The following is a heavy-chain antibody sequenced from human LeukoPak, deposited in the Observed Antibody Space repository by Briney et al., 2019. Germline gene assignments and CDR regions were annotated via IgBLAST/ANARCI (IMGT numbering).Heavy chain of an antibody. Sequence: ASVKVSCKASGYTFTDYYIHWVRQAPGQGLEWMGWIDPNSGGTNYAQKFQGRVTMTRDTSISSAYMDLSRLRYDDTAVYYCAGSKKWLLPSFDYWGQGTLVTVSS. CDR3: AGSKKWLLPSFDY. CDR1: GYTFTDYY. D-gene: IGHD3-22*01. J-gene: IGHJ4*02. V-gene: IGHV1-2*02. CDR2: IDPNSGGT.